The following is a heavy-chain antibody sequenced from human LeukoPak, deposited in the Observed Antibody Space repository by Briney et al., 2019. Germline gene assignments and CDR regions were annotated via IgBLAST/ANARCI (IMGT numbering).Heavy chain of an antibody. D-gene: IGHD6-19*01. CDR3: ARQVAVAAWEY. J-gene: IGHJ4*02. CDR1: GYNFIPYW. Sequence: GESLKISCKGSGYNFIPYWIGWVRQMPGKGLEWMGIIYPDDSETRYSPSFQGQVTISADKSISTAYLQWSSLKASDTAMYYCARQVAVAAWEYWGQGTLVTVSS. CDR2: IYPDDSET. V-gene: IGHV5-51*01.